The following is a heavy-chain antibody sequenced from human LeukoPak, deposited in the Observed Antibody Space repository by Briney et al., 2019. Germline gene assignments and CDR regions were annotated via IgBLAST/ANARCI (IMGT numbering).Heavy chain of an antibody. CDR1: GYTYSSYW. CDR3: SRFGYDRSGYLHFDY. J-gene: IGHJ4*02. CDR2: KKQDGSEK. Sequence: GGSLRLSCAASGYTYSSYWMRGVRQAPGKGLECVANKKQDGSEKYYVDPVKRRLTISRDNAKKSQYMQMNSLSAEDKDVSYCSRFGYDRSGYLHFDYWGQGTLVTVSS. D-gene: IGHD3-22*01. V-gene: IGHV3-7*01.